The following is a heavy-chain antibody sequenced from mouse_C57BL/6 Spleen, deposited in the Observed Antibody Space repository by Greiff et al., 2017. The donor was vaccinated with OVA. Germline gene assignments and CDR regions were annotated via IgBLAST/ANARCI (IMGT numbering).Heavy chain of an antibody. CDR3: ARYDYDDYYAMDY. Sequence: VQLQQSGPVLVKPGASVKMSCKASGYTFTDYYMNWVKQSHGKSLEWIGVINPYNGGTSYNQKFKGKATLAVYKSSSTAYMELNILTSEDSAVYYCARYDYDDYYAMDYWGQGTSVTVSS. V-gene: IGHV1-19*01. CDR2: INPYNGGT. D-gene: IGHD2-4*01. J-gene: IGHJ4*01. CDR1: GYTFTDYY.